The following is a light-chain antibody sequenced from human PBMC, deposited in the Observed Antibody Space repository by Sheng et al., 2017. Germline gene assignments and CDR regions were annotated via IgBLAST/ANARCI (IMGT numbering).Light chain of an antibody. CDR1: QIINSRY. CDR3: QQYNSYSLT. V-gene: IGKV3-20*01. J-gene: IGKJ4*01. CDR2: GPS. Sequence: ESILTQSPGTLSLSPGERATLSCRASQIINSRYLAWYQQKPGQAPRLLIYGPSSRATGVPDRFSGSGSGTDFILTISRLEPEDFATYYCQQYNSYSLTFGEGP.